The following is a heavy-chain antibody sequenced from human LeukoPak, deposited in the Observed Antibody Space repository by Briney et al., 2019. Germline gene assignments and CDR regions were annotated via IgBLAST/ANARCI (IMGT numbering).Heavy chain of an antibody. J-gene: IGHJ4*02. Sequence: PGGSLRLSCAASGFTFSSYGMSWVRQAPGKGLEWVSAISGSGGSTYYADSVKGRFTISRDNPKNTLYLQMNSLRAEDTAVYYCAKDKIYDSSGPFDYWGQGTLVTVSS. V-gene: IGHV3-23*01. CDR3: AKDKIYDSSGPFDY. CDR2: ISGSGGST. CDR1: GFTFSSYG. D-gene: IGHD3-22*01.